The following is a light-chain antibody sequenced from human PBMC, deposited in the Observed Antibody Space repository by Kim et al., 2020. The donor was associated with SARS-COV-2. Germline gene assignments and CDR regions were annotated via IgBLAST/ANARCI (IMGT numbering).Light chain of an antibody. Sequence: SSELTQDPAVSVALGQTVRITCQGDSLRSYYASWYQQKPGQAPVLVIYGKNNRPSGIPDRFSGSSSGNTASLTITGAQAEDEADNYCNSRDSSGNHITVF. CDR1: SLRSYY. J-gene: IGLJ3*02. CDR2: GKN. CDR3: NSRDSSGNHITV. V-gene: IGLV3-19*01.